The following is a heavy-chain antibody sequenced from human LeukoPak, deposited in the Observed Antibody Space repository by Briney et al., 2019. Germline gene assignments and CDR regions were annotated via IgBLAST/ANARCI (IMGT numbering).Heavy chain of an antibody. D-gene: IGHD5-12*01. J-gene: IGHJ6*02. CDR2: FDPGDGET. CDR3: ASRVANYYYYGMDV. CDR1: GYTLTELS. V-gene: IGHV1-24*01. Sequence: ASVKVSCKVSGYTLTELSMHWVRQAPGKGLEWMGGFDPGDGETIYAQKFQGRVTMTEDTSTDTAYMELSSLRSEDTAVYYCASRVANYYYYGMDVWGQGTTVTVSS.